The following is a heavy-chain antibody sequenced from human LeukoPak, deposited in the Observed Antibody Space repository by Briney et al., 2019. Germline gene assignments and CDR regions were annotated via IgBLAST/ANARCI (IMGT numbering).Heavy chain of an antibody. Sequence: SETLSLTCTVSGGSISSSSYYWGWIRQPPGKGLEWMGSIYYSGSTYYNPSLKSRVTISVDTSKNQFSLKLSSVTAADTAVYYCARQKSSSSQNNWFDPWGQGTLVTVSS. CDR1: GGSISSSSYY. CDR3: ARQKSSSSQNNWFDP. V-gene: IGHV4-39*07. J-gene: IGHJ5*02. CDR2: IYYSGST. D-gene: IGHD6-13*01.